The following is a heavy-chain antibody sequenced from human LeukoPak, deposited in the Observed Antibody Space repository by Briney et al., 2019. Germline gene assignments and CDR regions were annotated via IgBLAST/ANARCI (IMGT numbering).Heavy chain of an antibody. V-gene: IGHV1-18*01. CDR2: ISAYNGNT. CDR3: ASHNIVAPYDSSGYYAFDI. D-gene: IGHD3-22*01. J-gene: IGHJ3*02. Sequence: ASVKVSCKASGYTFTSYGISWVRQAPGQGLEWMGWISAYNGNTNYAQKLQGRVTMTTDTSTSTAYMELRSLRSDDTAVYYCASHNIVAPYDSSGYYAFDIWGQGTMVTVSS. CDR1: GYTFTSYG.